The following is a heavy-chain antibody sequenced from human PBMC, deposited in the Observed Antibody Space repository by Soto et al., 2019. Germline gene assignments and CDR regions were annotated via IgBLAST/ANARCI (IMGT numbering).Heavy chain of an antibody. Sequence: SETLSLTCTVSGGSISSSNYFRGWIRQPPGKGLEWIGNIYYSGNTYYNPSLKSRVTISVDTSKNQFSLKLSSLTAADTAVYYCARLSVVALRHYFDYWGQGTLVTVSS. J-gene: IGHJ4*02. CDR2: IYYSGNT. V-gene: IGHV4-39*01. CDR3: ARLSVVALRHYFDY. CDR1: GGSISSSNYF. D-gene: IGHD2-15*01.